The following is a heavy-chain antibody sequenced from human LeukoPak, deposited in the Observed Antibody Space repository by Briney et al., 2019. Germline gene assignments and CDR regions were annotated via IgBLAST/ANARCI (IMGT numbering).Heavy chain of an antibody. CDR3: ARGTRHPSH. CDR1: GGSFSGYY. Sequence: SETLSLTCAIYGGSFSGYYWSWIRQPPGKGLEWIGEINHSGSTNYNPSLKSRVTISVDTSKNQFSLKLSSVTAADTAVYYCARGTRHPSHWGQGTLVTVSS. J-gene: IGHJ4*02. D-gene: IGHD6-6*01. CDR2: INHSGST. V-gene: IGHV4-34*01.